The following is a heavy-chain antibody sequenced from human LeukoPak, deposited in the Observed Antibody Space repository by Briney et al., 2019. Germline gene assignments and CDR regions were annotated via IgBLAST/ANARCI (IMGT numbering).Heavy chain of an antibody. CDR1: GGSISSYY. D-gene: IGHD5-24*01. V-gene: IGHV4-59*08. Sequence: PSETLSLTCTVSGGSISSYYWSWLRQPPGKGLEWIGYIYYSGSTNYNPSLKSRVTISVDTSKNQFSLKLSSVTAADTAVYYCARHRGGRADYWGQGTLVTVSS. J-gene: IGHJ4*02. CDR3: ARHRGGRADY. CDR2: IYYSGST.